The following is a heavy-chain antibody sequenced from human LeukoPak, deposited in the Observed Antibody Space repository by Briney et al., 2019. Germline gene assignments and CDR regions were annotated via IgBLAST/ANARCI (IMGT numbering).Heavy chain of an antibody. Sequence: PGGSLRLSCATSGFSFTDYPTNWVRQAPGKGLEWISNIRTTAEGAKYAYYADSVKGRVTISRDNSKNTLYLQMNSLRAEDTAVYYCAKTSGYRRFDPWGQGTLVTVSS. CDR2: IRTTAEGA. V-gene: IGHV3-23*01. CDR1: GFSFTDYP. J-gene: IGHJ5*02. D-gene: IGHD5-12*01. CDR3: AKTSGYRRFDP.